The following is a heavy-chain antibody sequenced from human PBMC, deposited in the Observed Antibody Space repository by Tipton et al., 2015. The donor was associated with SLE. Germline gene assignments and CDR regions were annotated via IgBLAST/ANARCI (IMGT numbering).Heavy chain of an antibody. CDR3: VRGGGSSSGRWFDP. D-gene: IGHD3-10*01. V-gene: IGHV3-48*01. Sequence: FTISRDNAKNSLYLQMNSLRAEDTAVYYCVRGGGSSSGRWFDPWGRGTLVTVSS. J-gene: IGHJ5*02.